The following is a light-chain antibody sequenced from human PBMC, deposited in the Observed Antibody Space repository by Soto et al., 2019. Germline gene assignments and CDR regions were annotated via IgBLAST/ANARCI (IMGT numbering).Light chain of an antibody. CDR2: EVS. CDR3: FSHAGSSTPYV. V-gene: IGLV2-23*02. CDR1: SSDVGSYNL. J-gene: IGLJ1*01. Sequence: QSALTQPASVSGSPGQSITISCTGTSSDVGSYNLVSWYQQHPGKAPKLMIYEVSKRPSGVSNRFSGSKSGNTASLTISGLQAEDEADYYCFSHAGSSTPYVFGTGTKVTVL.